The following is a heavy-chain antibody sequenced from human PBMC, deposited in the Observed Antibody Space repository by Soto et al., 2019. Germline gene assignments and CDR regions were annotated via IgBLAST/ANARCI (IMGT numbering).Heavy chain of an antibody. Sequence: QGQLVQSGAEVKKPGSSVKVSCKASGGTFSSYAISWVRQAPGQGLEWMGGIIPIFGTANYAQKFQGRVTITADESTGSAYRELSSLRYEDTAVYYCATSCYYYYGMDVWGQGTTITVSS. CDR2: IIPIFGTA. D-gene: IGHD2-2*01. CDR1: GGTFSSYA. J-gene: IGHJ6*02. CDR3: ATSCYYYYGMDV. V-gene: IGHV1-69*12.